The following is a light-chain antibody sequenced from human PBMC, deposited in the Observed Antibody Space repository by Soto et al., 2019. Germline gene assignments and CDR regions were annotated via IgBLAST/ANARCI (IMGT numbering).Light chain of an antibody. CDR1: QSLLFSTNNKNY. V-gene: IGKV4-1*01. CDR2: WAS. Sequence: DIVMTQSPDSLAVSPGERATFNCKSSQSLLFSTNNKNYLAWYQQKFGQPPKLLIYWASARDSGVPDRFSASGSETNFTLTISSLQAEDVAVYYCQQYFATPLTFGGGTMVEI. CDR3: QQYFATPLT. J-gene: IGKJ4*01.